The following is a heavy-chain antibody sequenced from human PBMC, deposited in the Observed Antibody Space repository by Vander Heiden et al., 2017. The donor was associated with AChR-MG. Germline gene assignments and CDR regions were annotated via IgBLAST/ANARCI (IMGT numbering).Heavy chain of an antibody. CDR1: GASIGSSNG. J-gene: IGHJ6*02. Sequence: QVQLQASGPVLVKPPRTLSLTCAVSGASIGSSNGWSWVRQPPGKGLGWIGEIYHRGSTTYNPSLKRRVTIAVDKSKNQFSRKLGSVTAAERHVYYCARTKEPKVVDYYYYGMDVWGQGPTVTLSS. CDR3: ARTKEPKVVDYYYYGMDV. V-gene: IGHV4-4*03. CDR2: IYHRGST. D-gene: IGHD2-15*01.